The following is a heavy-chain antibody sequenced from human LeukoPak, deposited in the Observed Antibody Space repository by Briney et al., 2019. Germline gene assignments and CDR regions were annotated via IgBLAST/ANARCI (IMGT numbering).Heavy chain of an antibody. J-gene: IGHJ4*02. CDR3: ASRESTEDIVVVPEY. V-gene: IGHV1-69*02. D-gene: IGHD2-2*01. CDR1: GGTFISYT. Sequence: ASVKVSCKASGGTFISYTISWVRQAPGQGLEWMGRIIPILGIANYAQKFQGRVTITADKSTSTAYMELSSLRSEDTAVYYCASRESTEDIVVVPEYWGQGTLVTVSS. CDR2: IIPILGIA.